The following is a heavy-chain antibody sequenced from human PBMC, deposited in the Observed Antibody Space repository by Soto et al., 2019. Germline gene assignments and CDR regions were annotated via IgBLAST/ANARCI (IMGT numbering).Heavy chain of an antibody. CDR3: AKDGESGGMDV. CDR2: ISYDGSNK. D-gene: IGHD3-10*01. V-gene: IGHV3-30*18. Sequence: QVQLVESGGGVVQTGRSLRLSCAASGFTFSSYGMHWVRQAPGKGLEWVAVISYDGSNKYYADSVKGRFTISRDNSKNTLYLQMNSLRAEDTAVYYCAKDGESGGMDVWGQGTTVTVSS. J-gene: IGHJ6*02. CDR1: GFTFSSYG.